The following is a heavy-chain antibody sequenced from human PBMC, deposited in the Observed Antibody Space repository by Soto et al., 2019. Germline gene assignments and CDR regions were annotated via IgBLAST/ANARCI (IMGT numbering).Heavy chain of an antibody. D-gene: IGHD3-9*01. V-gene: IGHV1-69*13. Sequence: SVKVSCKASGGTFSSYAISWVRQAPGQGLEWMGGIIPIFGTANYAQKFQGRVTITADESTSTAYMELSSLRSEDTAVYYCAIGYYDILTGFYDYWGQGTLVTVSS. CDR1: GGTFSSYA. CDR3: AIGYYDILTGFYDY. CDR2: IIPIFGTA. J-gene: IGHJ4*02.